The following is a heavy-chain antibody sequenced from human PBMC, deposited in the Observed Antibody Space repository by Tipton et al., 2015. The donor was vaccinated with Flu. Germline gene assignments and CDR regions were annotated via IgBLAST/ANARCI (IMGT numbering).Heavy chain of an antibody. D-gene: IGHD2-15*01. Sequence: SLRLSCAASGFTFSSYEMNWVRQAPGKGLEWVSYISSSGSTIYYADSVKGRFTISRDNAKNSLYLQMNSLRAEDTAVYYCARDREPCSGGSCSPHYGMDVWGQGTTVTVS. J-gene: IGHJ6*02. V-gene: IGHV3-48*03. CDR2: ISSSGSTI. CDR3: ARDREPCSGGSCSPHYGMDV. CDR1: GFTFSSYE.